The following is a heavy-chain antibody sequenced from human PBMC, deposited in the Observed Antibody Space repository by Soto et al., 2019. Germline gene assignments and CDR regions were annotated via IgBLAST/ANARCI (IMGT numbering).Heavy chain of an antibody. CDR3: AKDTYYHDSTGYYVFDY. J-gene: IGHJ4*02. D-gene: IGHD3-22*01. CDR2: IYSGGST. V-gene: IGHV3-66*02. CDR1: EFTVSSNY. Sequence: PGGSLRLSCAASEFTVSSNYMTWVRQAPGKGLEWVSVIYSGGSTYYADSVKGRFTISRDNSKNTLYLQMNSLRAEDTAVYYCAKDTYYHDSTGYYVFDYWGQGTLVTVSS.